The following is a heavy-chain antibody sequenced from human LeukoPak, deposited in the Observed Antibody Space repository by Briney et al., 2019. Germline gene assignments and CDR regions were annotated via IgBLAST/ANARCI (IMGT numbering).Heavy chain of an antibody. V-gene: IGHV1-2*02. CDR3: ARQLGATSRDY. CDR1: GYTFTGYY. J-gene: IGHJ4*02. CDR2: IIPNSGAT. Sequence: ASVKVSGKASGYTFTGYYMHWVRQAPGQGLEWMGWIIPNSGATNYAQNFQGRVTMTRDTSISTAYMELNRLTSDDTAVYYCARQLGATSRDYWGQGTLVTVSS. D-gene: IGHD1-26*01.